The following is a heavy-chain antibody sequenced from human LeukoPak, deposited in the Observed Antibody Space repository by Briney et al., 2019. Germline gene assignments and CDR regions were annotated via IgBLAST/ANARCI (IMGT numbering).Heavy chain of an antibody. CDR3: ARGGSGWLRGLAY. CDR1: GFTFSSYA. V-gene: IGHV3-30-3*01. J-gene: IGHJ4*02. Sequence: GGSLRLSCAASGFTFSSYAMSWVRQAPGKGLEWVALISYDGSNKYFADSVRGRFTISRDNSKNTLYLQMNSLRPEDTAMYYCARGGSGWLRGLAYWGQGTLVTVSS. D-gene: IGHD6-19*01. CDR2: ISYDGSNK.